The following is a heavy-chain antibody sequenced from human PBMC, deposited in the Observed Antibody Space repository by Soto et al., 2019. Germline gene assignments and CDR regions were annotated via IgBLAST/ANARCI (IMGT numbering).Heavy chain of an antibody. J-gene: IGHJ5*02. D-gene: IGHD3-10*01. CDR1: GCSISSYY. CDR2: IYYSGST. V-gene: IGHV4-59*01. CDR3: ARVYYGSEGYDP. Sequence: SETLSLTCTVSGCSISSYYWSWIRQPPGKGLEWIGYIYYSGSTNYNPSLKSRVTISLDTSKTHFSLKVISVTAADTAVYYCARVYYGSEGYDPWGQGTLVTV.